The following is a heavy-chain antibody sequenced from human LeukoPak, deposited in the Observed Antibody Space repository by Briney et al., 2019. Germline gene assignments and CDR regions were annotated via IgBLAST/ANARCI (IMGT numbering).Heavy chain of an antibody. V-gene: IGHV1-2*02. CDR1: GYTFTGHY. CDR3: ARAVDSSSWYPFDY. Sequence: ASVKVSCKASGYTFTGHYMHWVRQAPGQGLEWMGWINPNSGGTKYAQKFQGRVTMTRDTSISTAYMEVSRLRSDDTAVYYCARAVDSSSWYPFDYWGQGTLVTVSS. D-gene: IGHD6-13*01. J-gene: IGHJ4*02. CDR2: INPNSGGT.